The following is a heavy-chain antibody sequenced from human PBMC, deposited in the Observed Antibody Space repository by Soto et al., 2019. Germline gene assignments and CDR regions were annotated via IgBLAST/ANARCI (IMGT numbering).Heavy chain of an antibody. CDR2: IGATGSPI. J-gene: IGHJ6*02. CDR1: GFTFSNYY. Sequence: QMQLVQSGGGLVKPGGSLRLSCAASGFTFSNYYMSWIRQAPGKGLEWVSYIGATGSPIYLGDSVKGRFSISRDNANNSFYLHMNSLRGDDSAVYYCSRGTYGMDVWGQGTMVTVSS. CDR3: SRGTYGMDV. V-gene: IGHV3-11*01. D-gene: IGHD3-10*01.